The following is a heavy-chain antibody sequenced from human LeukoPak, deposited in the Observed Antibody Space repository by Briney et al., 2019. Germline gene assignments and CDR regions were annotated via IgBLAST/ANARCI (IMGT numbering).Heavy chain of an antibody. CDR2: INPTSGYT. J-gene: IGHJ3*02. D-gene: IGHD1-26*01. Sequence: NPGGSLRLSCAASGFTFSDYYMSWIRQAPGKGLEWLSYINPTSGYTPYADSVRGRFTISRDNAKNSLYLQMNSLRAEDTAVYYCARGVGTIKNIAFDIWGQGIMVTVSS. CDR1: GFTFSDYY. CDR3: ARGVGTIKNIAFDI. V-gene: IGHV3-11*05.